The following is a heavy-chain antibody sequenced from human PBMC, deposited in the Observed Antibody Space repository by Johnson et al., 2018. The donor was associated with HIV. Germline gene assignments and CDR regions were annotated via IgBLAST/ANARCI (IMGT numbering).Heavy chain of an antibody. J-gene: IGHJ3*02. CDR1: GFTFSSYG. Sequence: VQLVESGGGLIQPGGSLRLSCAASGFTFSSYGMHWVRQAPGKGLEWVAFIRYDGSNKYYADSVKGRFTISRDNSKNTLYLQMNSLRAEDTAVYYCARDRWIQLWSTGGAFDIWGQGTMVTVSS. CDR3: ARDRWIQLWSTGGAFDI. D-gene: IGHD5-18*01. CDR2: IRYDGSNK. V-gene: IGHV3-30*02.